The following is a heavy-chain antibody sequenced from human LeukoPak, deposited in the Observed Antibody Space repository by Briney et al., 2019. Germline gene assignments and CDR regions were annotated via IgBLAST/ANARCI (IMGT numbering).Heavy chain of an antibody. CDR3: ARYFKYYDFWSGYNWFDP. CDR1: GGSFSGYY. Sequence: SETLSLTCAVYGGSFSGYYWSWIRQPPGKGLEWIGEINHSGSTNYNPSLKSRVTISVDTSKNQFSLKLSSVTAADTAVYYCARYFKYYDFWSGYNWFDPWGQGTLVTVSS. J-gene: IGHJ5*02. D-gene: IGHD3-3*01. V-gene: IGHV4-34*01. CDR2: INHSGST.